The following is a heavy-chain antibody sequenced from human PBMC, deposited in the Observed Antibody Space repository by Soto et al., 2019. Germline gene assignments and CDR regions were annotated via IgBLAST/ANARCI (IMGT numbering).Heavy chain of an antibody. J-gene: IGHJ4*02. CDR1: GGSISSSSYY. CDR3: ASQLVSMIVVVIPFFDY. D-gene: IGHD3-22*01. V-gene: IGHV4-39*01. Sequence: QLQLQESGPGLVKPSETLSLTCTVSGGSISSSSYYWGWIRQPPGKGLEWIGSIYYSGSTYYNPSLKSRVTISVDTSKNLFSLKLSSVTAADTAVYYCASQLVSMIVVVIPFFDYWGQGTLVTVSS. CDR2: IYYSGST.